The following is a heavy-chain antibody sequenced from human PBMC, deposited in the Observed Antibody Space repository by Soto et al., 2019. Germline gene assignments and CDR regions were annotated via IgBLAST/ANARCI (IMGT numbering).Heavy chain of an antibody. J-gene: IGHJ4*02. D-gene: IGHD2-8*01. CDR2: ISYERTTT. Sequence: GGSLRLSCAASGFTFSSYGMHWVRQAPGKGLEWVAVISYERTTTYADSVKGRFTISRDNAKNTVFLEMKSLRAEDTAVYYCARGGASHAHPPDHWGQGTLVTVSS. CDR3: ARGGASHAHPPDH. V-gene: IGHV3-30*03. CDR1: GFTFSSYG.